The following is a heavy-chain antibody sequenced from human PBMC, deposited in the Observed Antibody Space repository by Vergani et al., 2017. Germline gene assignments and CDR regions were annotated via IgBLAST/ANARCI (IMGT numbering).Heavy chain of an antibody. CDR1: GFTFNHYA. CDR3: ARERGQWLATFDAFDI. D-gene: IGHD6-19*01. V-gene: IGHV3-23*01. CDR2: ISGSGGST. J-gene: IGHJ3*02. Sequence: EVQLLESGGDLVQPGGSLRLSCAASGFTFNHYAMNWVRQAPGKGLEWVSGISGSGGSTYYAGSVKGRFTISRDSSKNTLYLQMNSLSAGDTAVYYCARERGQWLATFDAFDIWGQGTMVTVSS.